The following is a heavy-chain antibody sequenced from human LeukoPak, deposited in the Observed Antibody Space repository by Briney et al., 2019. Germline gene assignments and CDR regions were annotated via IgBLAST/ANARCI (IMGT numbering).Heavy chain of an antibody. CDR2: IIPIFGTA. CDR3: ARATSGYSYTCFDY. D-gene: IGHD5-18*01. CDR1: GGTFSSYA. Sequence: ASVKVSCKASGGTFSSYAISWVRQAPGQGLEWMGGIIPIFGTANYAQKFQGGVTITTDESTSTAYMELSSLRSEDTAVYYCARATSGYSYTCFDYWGQGTLVTVSS. J-gene: IGHJ4*02. V-gene: IGHV1-69*05.